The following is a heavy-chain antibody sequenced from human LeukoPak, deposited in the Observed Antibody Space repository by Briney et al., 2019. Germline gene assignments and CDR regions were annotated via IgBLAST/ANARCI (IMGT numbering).Heavy chain of an antibody. CDR3: ARAYSSSWYDY. Sequence: PGGSLRLSCAASGFTFSSYAMSWVRQAPGKGLEWVSAISGRGNNTYYADSVKGRFTISRDNSKNTLHLQMNSLRAEDTAIYSCARAYSSSWYDYWGQGTLVTVSS. CDR1: GFTFSSYA. D-gene: IGHD6-13*01. J-gene: IGHJ4*02. V-gene: IGHV3-23*01. CDR2: ISGRGNNT.